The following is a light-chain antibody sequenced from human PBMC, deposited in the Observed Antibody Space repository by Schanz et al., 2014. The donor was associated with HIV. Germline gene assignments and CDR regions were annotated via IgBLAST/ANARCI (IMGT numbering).Light chain of an antibody. CDR3: ATWDDSLNGPV. CDR2: GDN. J-gene: IGLJ3*02. Sequence: QSVLTQPPSASGTPGQRVTISCTGGSSIIGAGFNVHWYQHVPGTAPKLLILGDNHRPSGVPDRFSGSRSGTSASLAIGGLRSEDAADYYCATWDDSLNGPVFGGGTKLTVL. V-gene: IGLV1-44*01. CDR1: SSIIGAGFN.